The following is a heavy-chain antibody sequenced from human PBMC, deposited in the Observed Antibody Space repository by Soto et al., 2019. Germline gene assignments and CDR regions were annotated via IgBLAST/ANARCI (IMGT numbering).Heavy chain of an antibody. CDR1: GFTVSSNY. V-gene: IGHV3-66*01. CDR2: IYSGGST. D-gene: IGHD4-17*01. J-gene: IGHJ4*02. CDR3: ARGDDYGDTEYYFDY. Sequence: EVQLVESGGGLVQPGGSLRLSCAASGFTVSSNYMSWVRQAPGKGLEWVSVIYSGGSTYYADSVKGRFTISRDNSKNTLYLQMNSLSAEDTAVYYCARGDDYGDTEYYFDYWGQGTLVTVSS.